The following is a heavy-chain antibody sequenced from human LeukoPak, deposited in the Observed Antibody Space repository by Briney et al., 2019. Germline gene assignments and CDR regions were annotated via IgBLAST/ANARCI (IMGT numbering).Heavy chain of an antibody. D-gene: IGHD3-3*01. CDR1: GGSISSYY. V-gene: IGHV4-4*07. Sequence: KPSETLSLTCTVSGGSISSYYWSWIRQPAGKGLEWIGRIYTSGSTNYNPSLKSRVTISVDTSKNQFSLKLSSVTAADTAVYYCARFPLRFLEWLLPDYWGQGTLVTVSS. CDR2: IYTSGST. CDR3: ARFPLRFLEWLLPDY. J-gene: IGHJ4*02.